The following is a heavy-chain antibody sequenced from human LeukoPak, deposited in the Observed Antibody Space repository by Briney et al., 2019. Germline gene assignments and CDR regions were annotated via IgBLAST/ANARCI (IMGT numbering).Heavy chain of an antibody. CDR1: GFTFSDHA. CDR2: ISAGGDKT. J-gene: IGHJ4*02. V-gene: IGHV3-23*01. CDR3: AYLDSSGYYYGRLRY. Sequence: GGSLRLSCAASGFTFSDHAMSWVRQTPAKGLESVSSISAGGDKTHYADSVKGRFTVSRDNSKNTLYLHMNSLRAEDTAVYFCAYLDSSGYYYGRLRYWGQGTPVTVSS. D-gene: IGHD3-22*01.